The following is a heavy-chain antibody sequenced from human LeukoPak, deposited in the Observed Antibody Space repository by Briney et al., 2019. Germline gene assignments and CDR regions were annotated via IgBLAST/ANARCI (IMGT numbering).Heavy chain of an antibody. CDR1: GVSISSSSYY. J-gene: IGHJ4*02. CDR3: ARRGASFDY. Sequence: SETLSLTCTVSGVSISSSSYYWGWIRQPPGKGLEWIGSIYYSGSTYYNPSLKSRVTISVDTSENQFSLKLSSVTAADTAVYYCARRGASFDYWGQGTLVTVSS. V-gene: IGHV4-39*01. CDR2: IYYSGST. D-gene: IGHD3-16*01.